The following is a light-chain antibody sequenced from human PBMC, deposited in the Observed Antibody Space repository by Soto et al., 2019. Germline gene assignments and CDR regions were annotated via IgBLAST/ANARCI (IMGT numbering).Light chain of an antibody. CDR1: QTISSW. V-gene: IGKV1-5*03. J-gene: IGKJ1*01. Sequence: DIQMTQSPSTLSASVGDRVTITCRASQTISSWLAWYQQKPGKAPKLLIYKASTLKSGVPSRFSGSGSGTEFTLTISSLQPDDFATYYCQQHNSYPWTFGQGTKVDI. CDR2: KAS. CDR3: QQHNSYPWT.